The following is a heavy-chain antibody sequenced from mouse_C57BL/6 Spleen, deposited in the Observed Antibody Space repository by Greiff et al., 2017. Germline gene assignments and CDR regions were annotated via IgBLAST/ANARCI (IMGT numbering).Heavy chain of an antibody. CDR2: IWGDGST. Sequence: QVQLQQSGPGLVALSQSLSITCTVSGFSLTSYGVSWVRQPPGKGLEWLGVIWGDGSTNYHSALISRLSIRKEHSESKVFLKLNSLQTDDTATYXCAKRGDGYPGNFFAYWGQGTLVTVSA. CDR1: GFSLTSYG. CDR3: AKRGDGYPGNFFAY. V-gene: IGHV2-3*01. D-gene: IGHD2-3*01. J-gene: IGHJ3*01.